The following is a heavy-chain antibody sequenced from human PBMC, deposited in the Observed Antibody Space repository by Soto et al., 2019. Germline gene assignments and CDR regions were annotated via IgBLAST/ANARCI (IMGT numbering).Heavy chain of an antibody. CDR3: AKWRNGFDP. V-gene: IGHV3-23*01. CDR2: FNDNTGNT. CDR1: GVTFSTFA. J-gene: IGHJ5*02. Sequence: EVPLLESGGGLIQPGGSLRLSCVASGVTFSTFAMSWVRQAPGKGLEWVSGFNDNTGNTYYADSVKGRFTISRDNSKNTLYLQMNSLRVEDTAVYYCAKWRNGFDPWVQGTLVTVSS.